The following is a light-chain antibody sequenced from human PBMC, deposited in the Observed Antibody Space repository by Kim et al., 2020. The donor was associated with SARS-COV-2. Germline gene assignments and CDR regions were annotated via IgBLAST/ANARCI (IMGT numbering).Light chain of an antibody. CDR3: QQYNNWPPGA. CDR1: QSVSSN. CDR2: GAS. V-gene: IGKV3-15*01. J-gene: IGKJ1*01. Sequence: VSPGERATLSCRASQSVSSNVAWYQQKPGQAPRLLIYGASTRATGIPARFSGSGSGTEFTLTISSLQSEDFAVYYCQQYNNWPPGAFGQGTKVDIK.